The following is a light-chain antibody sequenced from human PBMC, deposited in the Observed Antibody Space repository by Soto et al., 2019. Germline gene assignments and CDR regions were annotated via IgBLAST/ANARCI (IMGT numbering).Light chain of an antibody. CDR1: SSNIGSNY. CDR3: AAWDDRLSGPGVV. V-gene: IGLV1-47*01. CDR2: RNN. J-gene: IGLJ2*01. Sequence: QSVLTQPPSASGTPGQRVTISCSGSSSNIGSNYVYWYQQLPGTAPKLLIDRNNQRPSGVPDRFSGSKSGTSASLAISGLRSEDEADYYCAAWDDRLSGPGVVFGGGTKLTVL.